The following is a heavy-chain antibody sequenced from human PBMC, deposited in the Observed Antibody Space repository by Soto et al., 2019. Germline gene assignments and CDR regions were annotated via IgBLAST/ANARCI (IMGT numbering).Heavy chain of an antibody. V-gene: IGHV3-30-3*01. CDR3: ARDPKTSGGQHWAFNYFDS. D-gene: IGHD7-27*01. J-gene: IGHJ4*02. Sequence: PGGSLRLSCAASGFSFSISPMHWVRQAPGKGPEWVALISYDGTNKFYADSVKGRFTISRDSSKSTLYLQVDSLRPEDAAVYYCARDPKTSGGQHWAFNYFDSWGQGTLVTVS. CDR2: ISYDGTNK. CDR1: GFSFSISP.